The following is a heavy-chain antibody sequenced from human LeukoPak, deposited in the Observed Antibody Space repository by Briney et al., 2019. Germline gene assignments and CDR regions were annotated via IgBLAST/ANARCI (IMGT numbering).Heavy chain of an antibody. CDR2: IYYSGST. CDR1: GGSISSSSYY. V-gene: IGHV4-61*01. CDR3: ARKGFRSPLSAFDI. J-gene: IGHJ3*02. D-gene: IGHD2-15*01. Sequence: PSETLSLTCTVSGGSISSSSYYWSWIRQPPGKGLEWIGYIYYSGSTNYNPSLKSRVTISVDTSKNQFSLKLSSVTAADTAVYYCARKGFRSPLSAFDIWGQGTMVTVSS.